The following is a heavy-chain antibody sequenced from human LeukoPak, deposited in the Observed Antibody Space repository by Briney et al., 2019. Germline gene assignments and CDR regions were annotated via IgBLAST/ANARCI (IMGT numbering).Heavy chain of an antibody. CDR2: ISYDGSNK. D-gene: IGHD2-21*02. V-gene: IGHV3-30-3*01. Sequence: GGSLRLSCAASGFTFSSYAMHWVRQAPGKGLEWVAVISYDGSNKYYADSVKGRFTISRDNSKNTLYLQMNSLRAEDTAVYYCARSLIVVVTAIQPIFDYWGQGTLVTVSS. CDR1: GFTFSSYA. J-gene: IGHJ4*02. CDR3: ARSLIVVVTAIQPIFDY.